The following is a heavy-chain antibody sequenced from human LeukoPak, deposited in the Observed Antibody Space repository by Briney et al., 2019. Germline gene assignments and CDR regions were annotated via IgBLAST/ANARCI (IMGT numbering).Heavy chain of an antibody. V-gene: IGHV4-59*08. Sequence: SETLSLTCTVSGGSFSTYYWSWIRQPPGKGLEWIGYIYYSGSTNYNPSLRSRVTMSVDTSKKQFSPKLSSVTAADTAVYYCARASSRGYCSSTSCYTDAFDIWGQGTMVTVSS. CDR3: ARASSRGYCSSTSCYTDAFDI. CDR2: IYYSGST. D-gene: IGHD2-2*02. J-gene: IGHJ3*02. CDR1: GGSFSTYY.